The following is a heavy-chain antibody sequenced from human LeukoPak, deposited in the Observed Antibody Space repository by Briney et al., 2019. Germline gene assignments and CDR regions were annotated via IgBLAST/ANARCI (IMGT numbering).Heavy chain of an antibody. D-gene: IGHD6-25*01. CDR1: GFIFSSYA. CDR2: ISYDGSNK. CDR3: ARRLALDY. Sequence: PGRSLRLSCAASGFIFSSYAMHWVRQAPGKGLEWVAVISYDGSNKYYADSVKGRFTISRDNSKNTLYLQMNSLRAEDTAVYYCARRLALDYWGQGTLVTVSS. J-gene: IGHJ4*02. V-gene: IGHV3-30-3*01.